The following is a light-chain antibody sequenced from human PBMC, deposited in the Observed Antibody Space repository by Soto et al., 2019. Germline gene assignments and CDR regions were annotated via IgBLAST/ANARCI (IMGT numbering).Light chain of an antibody. CDR3: CSYAGSYTSHVV. CDR1: SSDVGGYNY. Sequence: QSALTQPRSVSGSPGQSVTISCTGTSSDVGGYNYVSWYQQHPGKAPKLMIYGVSKRPSGVPDRFSGSKSGNTASLTISGLQAEDEADYYCCSYAGSYTSHVVFGGGTKVTVL. V-gene: IGLV2-11*01. CDR2: GVS. J-gene: IGLJ2*01.